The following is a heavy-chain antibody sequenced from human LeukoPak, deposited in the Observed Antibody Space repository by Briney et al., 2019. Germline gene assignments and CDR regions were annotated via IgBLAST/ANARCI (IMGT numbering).Heavy chain of an antibody. CDR1: GFTFRRYW. V-gene: IGHV3-74*01. Sequence: GGSLRLSCAASGFTFRRYWMHWVRQDPEKGLVWVSRISSDGSNIIYADSVKGRFTISRDNAKNTLYLEMNSLRVEDTAVYYCARDWGGYGPTSHDYWGQGTLVTVSS. CDR2: ISSDGSNI. D-gene: IGHD3-16*01. J-gene: IGHJ4*02. CDR3: ARDWGGYGPTSHDY.